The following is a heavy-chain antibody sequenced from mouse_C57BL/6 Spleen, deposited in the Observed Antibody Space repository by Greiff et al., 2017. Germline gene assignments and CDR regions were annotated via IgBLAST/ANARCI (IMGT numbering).Heavy chain of an antibody. CDR2: INPNNGGT. V-gene: IGHV1-26*01. CDR3: AREGVDGYHSYFDY. J-gene: IGHJ2*01. CDR1: GYTFTDYY. D-gene: IGHD2-3*01. Sequence: EVQLQQSGPELVKPGASVKISCKASGYTFTDYYMNWVKQSHGKSLEWIGDINPNNGGTSYNQKFKGKATLTVDKSSSTAYMELRSLTSEDSAVYYCAREGVDGYHSYFDYWGQGTTLTVSS.